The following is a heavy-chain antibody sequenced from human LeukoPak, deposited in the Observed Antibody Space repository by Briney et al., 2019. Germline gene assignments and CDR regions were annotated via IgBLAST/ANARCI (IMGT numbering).Heavy chain of an antibody. V-gene: IGHV4-38-2*02. CDR1: GYSISSGYY. CDR3: TRAGTVFDY. J-gene: IGHJ4*02. Sequence: SETLSLTCTVSGYSISSGYYWGWIRQPPGKGLEWIGSIYQSGSTYYNPSLKSQVTISVDTSKNQFSLKLSSVTAADTAVYYWTRAGTVFDYWGQGTLVTVSS. D-gene: IGHD6-13*01. CDR2: IYQSGST.